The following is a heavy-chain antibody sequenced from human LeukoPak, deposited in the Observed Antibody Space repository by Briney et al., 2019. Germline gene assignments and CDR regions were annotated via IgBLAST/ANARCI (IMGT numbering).Heavy chain of an antibody. J-gene: IGHJ5*02. D-gene: IGHD3-9*01. Sequence: SVKVSCKASGGTFSSYAISWVRQAPGQGLEWMGRIISILGIANYAQKFQGRVTITADKSTSTAYMELSSLRSEDTAVYYCARDPSGGYDILTGYYGGGWFDPWGQGTLVTVSS. CDR3: ARDPSGGYDILTGYYGGGWFDP. V-gene: IGHV1-69*04. CDR2: IISILGIA. CDR1: GGTFSSYA.